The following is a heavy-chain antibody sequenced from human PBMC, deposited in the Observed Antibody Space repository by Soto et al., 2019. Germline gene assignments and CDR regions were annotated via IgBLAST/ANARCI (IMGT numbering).Heavy chain of an antibody. CDR1: GGSFSGYY. CDR3: ARTGRDCSSTSCKRGNYFDY. D-gene: IGHD2-2*01. Sequence: SETLSLTCAGYGGSFSGYYWSWIRQPPGKGLEWIGEINHSGSTNYNPSLKSRVTISVDTSKNQFSLKLSSVTAADTAVYYCARTGRDCSSTSCKRGNYFDYWGQGTLVTVSS. CDR2: INHSGST. V-gene: IGHV4-34*01. J-gene: IGHJ4*02.